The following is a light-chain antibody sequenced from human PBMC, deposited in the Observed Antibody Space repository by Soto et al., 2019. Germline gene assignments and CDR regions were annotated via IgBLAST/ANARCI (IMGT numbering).Light chain of an antibody. CDR2: DAS. Sequence: EIVLTQSPSTLSLSPGERATLSCRASQSVSSYLAWYQQKPGQAPRLLIQDASNRATGIPARFSGSGSGTDFTLTISSLEPEDFAVDYCQQRSNWPPWTFGQGTKVEIK. V-gene: IGKV3-11*01. J-gene: IGKJ1*01. CDR1: QSVSSY. CDR3: QQRSNWPPWT.